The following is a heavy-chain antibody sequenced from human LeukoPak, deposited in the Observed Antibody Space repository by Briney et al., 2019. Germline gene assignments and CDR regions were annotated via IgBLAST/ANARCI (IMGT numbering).Heavy chain of an antibody. CDR2: INPSGGST. J-gene: IGHJ3*02. V-gene: IGHV1-46*01. D-gene: IGHD1-26*01. CDR1: GYTFTSYY. Sequence: ASVKVSCKASGYTFTSYYMHWVRQAPGQGLEWMGIINPSGGSTSYAQKFQGRVTMTRDTSTSTVYMELSSLRSEDTAVYYCARETALTYSGSRQGAFDIWGQGTMVTVSS. CDR3: ARETALTYSGSRQGAFDI.